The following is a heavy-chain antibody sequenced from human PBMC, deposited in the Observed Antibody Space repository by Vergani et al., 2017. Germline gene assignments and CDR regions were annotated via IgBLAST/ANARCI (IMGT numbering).Heavy chain of an antibody. V-gene: IGHV4-59*01. CDR3: ASGGYSNYDRWSDYYYYMDV. CDR2: IYYSGST. D-gene: IGHD4-11*01. Sequence: QVQLQESGPGLVKPSETLSLTCTVSGGSISSYYWSWIRQPPGKGLEWIGYIYYSGSTNFNPSLKSRVTISVDTSKNQFSLKLSSVTAADTAVYYCASGGYSNYDRWSDYYYYMDVWGKGTTVTVSS. CDR1: GGSISSYY. J-gene: IGHJ6*03.